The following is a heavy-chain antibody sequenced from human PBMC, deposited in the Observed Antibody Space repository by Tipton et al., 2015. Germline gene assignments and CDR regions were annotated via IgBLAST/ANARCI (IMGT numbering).Heavy chain of an antibody. CDR1: AYTFTKYG. J-gene: IGHJ6*02. Sequence: QSGAEVKEPGVSVKVSCKASAYTFTKYGISWVRQAPGQGLEWMGWINACDGNSIYAQKFQGRVTMTTDTSTNTAYMELRSLRSDDTAVYYCARHRIVVAAGMDVWGQGSTVTVSS. CDR2: INACDGNS. CDR3: ARHRIVVAAGMDV. D-gene: IGHD3-22*01. V-gene: IGHV1-18*01.